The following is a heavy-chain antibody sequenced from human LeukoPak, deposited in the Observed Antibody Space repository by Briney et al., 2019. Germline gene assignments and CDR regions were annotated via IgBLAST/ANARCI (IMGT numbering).Heavy chain of an antibody. J-gene: IGHJ3*02. V-gene: IGHV4-59*12. CDR2: IYYSGST. D-gene: IGHD4-23*01. Sequence: SETLSLTCTVSGGSISSYYWSWIRQPPGKGLEWIGYIYYSGSTNYNPSLKSRVTISVDTSKNQFSLNLSSVTAADTAVYYCARDYLGGNPDAFDIWGQGTMVTVSS. CDR1: GGSISSYY. CDR3: ARDYLGGNPDAFDI.